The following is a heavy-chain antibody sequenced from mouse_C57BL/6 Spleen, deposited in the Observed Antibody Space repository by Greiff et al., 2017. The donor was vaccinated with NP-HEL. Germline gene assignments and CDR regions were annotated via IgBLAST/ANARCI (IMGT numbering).Heavy chain of an antibody. Sequence: QVQLKESGAELMKPGASVKLSCKATGYTFTGYWIEWVKQRPGHGLEWIGEILPGSGSTNYNEKFKGKATFTADTSSNTAYMQLSSLTTEDSAIYYCAREGNYYGSSSSFAYWGQGTLVTVSA. CDR1: GYTFTGYW. CDR3: AREGNYYGSSSSFAY. J-gene: IGHJ3*01. V-gene: IGHV1-9*01. D-gene: IGHD1-1*01. CDR2: ILPGSGST.